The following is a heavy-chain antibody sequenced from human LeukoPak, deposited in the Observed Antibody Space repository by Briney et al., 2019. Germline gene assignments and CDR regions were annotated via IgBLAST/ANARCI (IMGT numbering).Heavy chain of an antibody. Sequence: PGGSLRLSCAASGFTFSSYSMNWVRQAPGKGLEWVSSISSSSSYVYYADSVKGRFTISRDNAKNSLYLQMNSLRAGDTAVYYCAREGYCSGGSCPYYSDYWGQGTLVTVSS. D-gene: IGHD2-15*01. V-gene: IGHV3-21*01. J-gene: IGHJ4*02. CDR1: GFTFSSYS. CDR2: ISSSSSYV. CDR3: AREGYCSGGSCPYYSDY.